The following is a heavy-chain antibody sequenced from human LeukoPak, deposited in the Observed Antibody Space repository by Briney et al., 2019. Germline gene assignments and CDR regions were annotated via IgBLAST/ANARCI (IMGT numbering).Heavy chain of an antibody. V-gene: IGHV3-11*01. CDR1: GFTFSDYY. CDR2: ISSSGSTI. CDR3: ASDHGGYSGYAVDY. J-gene: IGHJ4*02. D-gene: IGHD5-12*01. Sequence: GGALRLSCAASGFTFSDYYMSWIRQAPGKGVGWGSYISSSGSTIYYADSVKGRFTISRDNAKNSLYLQMNSLRAEDTAVYYCASDHGGYSGYAVDYWGQGTLVTVSS.